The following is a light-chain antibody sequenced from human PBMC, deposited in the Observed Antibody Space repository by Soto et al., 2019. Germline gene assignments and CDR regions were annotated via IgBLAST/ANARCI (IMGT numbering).Light chain of an antibody. CDR1: SSNIGNNY. CDR3: GTWDSSLSAVV. Sequence: QSVLTQPPSVSAAPGQKVTNSCSGSSSNIGNNYVSWYQQLPGTAPKLLIYDNNKRPSGIPDRFSGSKSGTSATLGITGLQTGDEADYYCGTWDSSLSAVVFGGVTKLTVL. J-gene: IGLJ2*01. CDR2: DNN. V-gene: IGLV1-51*01.